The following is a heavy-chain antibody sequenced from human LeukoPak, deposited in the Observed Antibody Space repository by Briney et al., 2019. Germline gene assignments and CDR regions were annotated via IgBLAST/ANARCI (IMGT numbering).Heavy chain of an antibody. D-gene: IGHD3-16*01. CDR1: GFAFSDYI. CDR2: IRRGTNRYTT. CDR3: ARDGGEGGNSAFDI. V-gene: IGHV3-72*01. Sequence: GGSLRLSCVASGFAFSDYILDWVRQAPGKGLEWVGRIRRGTNRYTTEYAASVKGRFIISRDDSKNSLYLHMNSLRTEDTAVYHCARDGGEGGNSAFDIWGQGTMVTASS. J-gene: IGHJ3*02.